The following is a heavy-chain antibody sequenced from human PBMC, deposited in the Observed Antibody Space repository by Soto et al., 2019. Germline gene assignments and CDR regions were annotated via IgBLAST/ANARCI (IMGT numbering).Heavy chain of an antibody. D-gene: IGHD4-4*01. V-gene: IGHV3-33*01. J-gene: IGHJ3*02. CDR3: ARPRFGDSNYGMGAFDI. Sequence: GGSLRLSCAASGFTFSSYGMHWVRQAPGKGLEWVAVIWYDGSNKYYVDSVKGRFTISRDNSKNTLYLQMNSLRAEDTAVYYCARPRFGDSNYGMGAFDIWGQGTMVTVSS. CDR2: IWYDGSNK. CDR1: GFTFSSYG.